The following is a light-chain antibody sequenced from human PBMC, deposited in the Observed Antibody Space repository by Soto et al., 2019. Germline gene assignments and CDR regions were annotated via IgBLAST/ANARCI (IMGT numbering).Light chain of an antibody. CDR3: QHYNDWPRT. CDR1: QTVSSK. V-gene: IGKV3D-15*01. J-gene: IGKJ1*01. Sequence: IMVNKSAPTLALSTGVRATISCRASQTVSSKLAWYQQKPGQAPRLLIYGASSRATGIPDRFSGSGSGTDFTLTISGLEPEDFAVYYCQHYNDWPRTFGQGTNVDVK. CDR2: GAS.